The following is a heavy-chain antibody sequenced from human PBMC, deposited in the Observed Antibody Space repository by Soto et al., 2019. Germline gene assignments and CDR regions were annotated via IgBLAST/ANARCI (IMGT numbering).Heavy chain of an antibody. D-gene: IGHD2-2*01. Sequence: QVQLVQSGAEVKKPESSVKVSCKTSGGTFVRHVISWVRQAPGQGPEWMGKINPLSGIPNYAQKFQDSVTFTADTDSSTAYMELSSLRSDATAVYYCATPACAATWCSPSHNLDHWGQGTLVTVSS. V-gene: IGHV1-69*09. J-gene: IGHJ4*02. CDR2: INPLSGIP. CDR1: GGTFVRHV. CDR3: ATPACAATWCSPSHNLDH.